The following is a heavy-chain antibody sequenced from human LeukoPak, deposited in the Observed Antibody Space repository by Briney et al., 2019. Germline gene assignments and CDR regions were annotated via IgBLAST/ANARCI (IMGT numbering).Heavy chain of an antibody. D-gene: IGHD6-13*01. Sequence: SVKVSCKTSGGTFNSHIFGWVRQAPGQGLEWMGRIIPIIDSAIYAQKFQGRVTITADKSTSTAYMELSSLRSEDTAVYYCARGLVYSSSWYFHWFDPWGQGTLVTVSS. CDR1: GGTFNSHI. CDR2: IIPIIDSA. V-gene: IGHV1-69*08. J-gene: IGHJ5*02. CDR3: ARGLVYSSSWYFHWFDP.